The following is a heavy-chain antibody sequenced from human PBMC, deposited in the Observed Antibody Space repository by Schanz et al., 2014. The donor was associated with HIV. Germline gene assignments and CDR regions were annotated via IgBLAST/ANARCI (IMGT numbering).Heavy chain of an antibody. Sequence: QVQLQESGPGLVKPSETLSLTCTVSGGSINNRSYYWGWIRQPPGKGLEWIGSIYYSANTYYNPHLKRRLPISVDPSRTHFPLNLNSVTAADTAVYYCARLDTSMTAADSWGQGTPVTVSS. J-gene: IGHJ4*02. D-gene: IGHD5-18*01. V-gene: IGHV4-39*01. CDR1: GGSINNRSYY. CDR3: ARLDTSMTAADS. CDR2: IYYSANT.